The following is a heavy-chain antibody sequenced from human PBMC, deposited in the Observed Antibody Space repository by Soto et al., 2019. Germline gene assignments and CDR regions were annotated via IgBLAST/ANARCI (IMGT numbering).Heavy chain of an antibody. CDR2: IYYSGST. CDR3: ARRLYDYGGLFDY. V-gene: IGHV4-39*01. D-gene: IGHD4-17*01. CDR1: GGSISSGDYY. Sequence: PSETLSLTCTVSGGSISSGDYYWGWIRQPPGKGLEWIGSIYYSGSTYYNPSLKSRVTISVDTSKNQFSLKLSSVTAADTAVYYCARRLYDYGGLFDYWGQGTLVTVSS. J-gene: IGHJ4*02.